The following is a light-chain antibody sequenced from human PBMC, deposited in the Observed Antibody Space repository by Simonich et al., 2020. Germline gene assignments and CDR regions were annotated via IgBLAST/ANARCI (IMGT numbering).Light chain of an antibody. CDR2: YAS. CDR1: QSIGSS. V-gene: IGKV6-21*02. J-gene: IGKJ4*01. CDR3: HQSSSLPLT. Sequence: EIVLTQSPDFQSVTPKGKVTITCRASQSIGSSLNWYQQKPYQSPKLLIKYASQSISGVPSRFRGRGSGTDFTLTIYSLEAEDAATYYCHQSSSLPLTFGGWTKVEIK.